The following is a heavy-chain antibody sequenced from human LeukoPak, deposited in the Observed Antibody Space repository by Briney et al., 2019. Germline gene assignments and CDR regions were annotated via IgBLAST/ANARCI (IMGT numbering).Heavy chain of an antibody. CDR1: GFTVSSNY. J-gene: IGHJ4*02. V-gene: IGHV3-53*01. D-gene: IGHD3-3*01. CDR3: ARAQKDDFWSGYYKYYFDY. CDR2: IYSGGST. Sequence: GGSLRLSCAASGFTVSSNYMSWDRQAPGKGLEWVSVIYSGGSTYYADSVKGRFTISRDNSKNTLYLQMNSLRAEDTAVYYCARAQKDDFWSGYYKYYFDYWDQGTLVTVSS.